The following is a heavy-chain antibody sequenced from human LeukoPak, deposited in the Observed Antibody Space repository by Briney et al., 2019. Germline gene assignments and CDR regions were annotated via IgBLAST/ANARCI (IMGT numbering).Heavy chain of an antibody. J-gene: IGHJ4*02. D-gene: IGHD3-16*01. Sequence: VASVKVSCKVSGYTLTELSMHWVRQAPGKWLEWMGGFDPEDGETIYAQKFQGRVTMTEDTSTDTAYMELSSLRSEDTAVYYCATAKTRGRSYFDYWGQGTLVTVSS. V-gene: IGHV1-24*01. CDR3: ATAKTRGRSYFDY. CDR2: FDPEDGET. CDR1: GYTLTELS.